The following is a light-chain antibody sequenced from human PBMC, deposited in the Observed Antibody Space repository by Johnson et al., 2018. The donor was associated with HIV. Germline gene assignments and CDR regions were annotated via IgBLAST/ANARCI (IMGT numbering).Light chain of an antibody. CDR1: SSNIGSNY. Sequence: QSVLTQPPSVSAAPGQKVTISCSGSSSNIGSNYVSWYQQLPGTAPKLLIYDNNKRPSGIPDRFSGSKSGTSATLGITGLQTGDEADYYCGTWDSSLTAGVFGNGTKVTVL. J-gene: IGLJ1*01. V-gene: IGLV1-51*01. CDR2: DNN. CDR3: GTWDSSLTAGV.